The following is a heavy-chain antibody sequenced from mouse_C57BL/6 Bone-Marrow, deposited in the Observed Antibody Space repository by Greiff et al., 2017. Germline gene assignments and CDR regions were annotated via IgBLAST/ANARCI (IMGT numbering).Heavy chain of an antibody. D-gene: IGHD1-1*01. CDR2: IYPRSGNT. Sequence: VQLQQSGAELARPGASVKLSCKASGYTFTSYGISWVKQRTGQGLEWIGEIYPRSGNTYYNEKFKGKATLTADKYSSTAYMELRSLTSEDSAVYFCARGGYGSSYAWFAYWGQGTLVTVSA. J-gene: IGHJ3*01. CDR3: ARGGYGSSYAWFAY. CDR1: GYTFTSYG. V-gene: IGHV1-81*01.